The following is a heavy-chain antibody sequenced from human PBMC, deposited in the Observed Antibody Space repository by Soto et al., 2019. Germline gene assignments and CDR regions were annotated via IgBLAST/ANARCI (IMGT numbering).Heavy chain of an antibody. CDR2: IYYSGST. CDR1: GGSISSSSYY. V-gene: IGHV4-39*01. Sequence: QLQLQESGPGLVKPSETLSLTCTVSGGSISSSSYYWGWIRQPPGKGLEWIGSIYYSGSTYYNPSLKSRVTISVDTSKNQFSLKLSSVTAADTAVYYCARRKGYGGGIDYWGQGTLVTVSS. J-gene: IGHJ4*02. D-gene: IGHD5-12*01. CDR3: ARRKGYGGGIDY.